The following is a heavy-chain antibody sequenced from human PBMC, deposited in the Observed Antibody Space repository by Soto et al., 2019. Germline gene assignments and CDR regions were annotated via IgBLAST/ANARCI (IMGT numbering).Heavy chain of an antibody. CDR1: GLSLSTTGVG. CDR2: IYWDDDQ. V-gene: IGHV2-5*02. Sequence: QITLKESGPTLVKPTQTLTLTCTFSGLSLSTTGVGVGWIRQPPGKALEWLALIYWDDDQRYSPSLKSRLTITKDTSKNQVVITMTNMDPVDTATYYCVQSRCGGDCLQSYSSHSYYGLDVWGQGTTVTVSS. D-gene: IGHD2-21*02. J-gene: IGHJ6*02. CDR3: VQSRCGGDCLQSYSSHSYYGLDV.